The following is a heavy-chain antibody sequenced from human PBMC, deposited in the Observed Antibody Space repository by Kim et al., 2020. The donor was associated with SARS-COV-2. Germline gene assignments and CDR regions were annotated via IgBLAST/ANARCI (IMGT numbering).Heavy chain of an antibody. D-gene: IGHD1-20*01. Sequence: GGSLRLSCAASGFTFSSYGMHWVRQAPGKGLEWVAVISYDGSKKYYADSVKGRFTISRDYSKNTLYLQMISLRAEDTAVYYCAKDGMSYLDYWGQGTLVTVSS. CDR2: ISYDGSKK. CDR1: GFTFSSYG. CDR3: AKDGMSYLDY. J-gene: IGHJ4*02. V-gene: IGHV3-30*18.